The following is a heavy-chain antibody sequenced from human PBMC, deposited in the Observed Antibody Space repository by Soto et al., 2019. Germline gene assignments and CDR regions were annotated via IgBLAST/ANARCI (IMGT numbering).Heavy chain of an antibody. CDR2: IYSGGTT. CDR1: GFTVNTNY. D-gene: IGHD3-9*01. J-gene: IGHJ6*02. CDR3: ARERPKSSREYFYGMDM. V-gene: IGHV3-53*01. Sequence: GGSLRLSCAASGFTVNTNYMNWVRQAPGKGLEWVSVIYSGGTTYYADSVEGRFTISRDNSKNTVFLQMTNLRAEDTAVYFCARERPKSSREYFYGMDMWGQGTTVTVSS.